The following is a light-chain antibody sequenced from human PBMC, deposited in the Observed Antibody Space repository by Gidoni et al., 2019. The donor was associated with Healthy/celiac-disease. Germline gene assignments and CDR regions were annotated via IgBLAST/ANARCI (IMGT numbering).Light chain of an antibody. CDR1: QSVSSY. V-gene: IGKV3-11*01. CDR2: AAS. CDR3: QQLSNWPRIT. Sequence: EIVLTQSPATLSLSPGERATLSCRASQSVSSYLAWYQQKPGQAPRLLIYAASNRATGIPARFSGSGSGTDFTLTISSLEPEDFAVYYCQQLSNWPRITFXXXTRLEIK. J-gene: IGKJ5*01.